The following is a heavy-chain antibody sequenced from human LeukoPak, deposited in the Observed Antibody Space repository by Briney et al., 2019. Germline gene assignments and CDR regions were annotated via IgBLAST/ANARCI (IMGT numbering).Heavy chain of an antibody. D-gene: IGHD1-26*01. CDR1: GYSFSSYW. V-gene: IGHV5-51*01. CDR3: ARLLIVGATTDAFDI. Sequence: GESLKISCKGSGYSFSSYWIGWVRQMPGKGLEWMGIIYVGDSDTRYSPSIQGQVTISADKSISTAYLQWSSLKASDTAMYYCARLLIVGATTDAFDIWGQGTMVTVSS. CDR2: IYVGDSDT. J-gene: IGHJ3*02.